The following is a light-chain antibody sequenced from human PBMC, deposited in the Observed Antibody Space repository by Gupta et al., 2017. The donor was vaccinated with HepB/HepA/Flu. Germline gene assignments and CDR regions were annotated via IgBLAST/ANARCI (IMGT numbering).Light chain of an antibody. CDR3: QQYGTAPV. CDR1: QNVVTNY. J-gene: IGKJ4*01. V-gene: IGKV3-20*01. CDR2: GAS. Sequence: QSPGPLSLSPGERATLSCRASQNVVTNYLAWYQQRPGQAPRRLIYGASNRATGIPDRFTGSGSGTDFTLTITRLEPEDSAVYYCQQYGTAPVFGGGTKVEIK.